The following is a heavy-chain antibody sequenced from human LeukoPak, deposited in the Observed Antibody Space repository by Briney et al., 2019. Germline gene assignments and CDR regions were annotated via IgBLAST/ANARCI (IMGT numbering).Heavy chain of an antibody. CDR3: ARGGRSLWYFDL. D-gene: IGHD4-17*01. J-gene: IGHJ2*01. CDR2: IYYSGST. Sequence: SETLSLTCTVSGGSISSYYWSWIRQPPGKGLEWIGYIYYSGSTNYNPSLKSRVTISVDTSKNQFSLKLSSVTAADTAVYYCARGGRSLWYFDLWGRGTLVTVSS. CDR1: GGSISSYY. V-gene: IGHV4-59*12.